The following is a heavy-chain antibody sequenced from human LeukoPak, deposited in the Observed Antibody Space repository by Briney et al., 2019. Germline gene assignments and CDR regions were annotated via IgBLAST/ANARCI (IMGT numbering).Heavy chain of an antibody. CDR2: ISGSGGST. J-gene: IGHJ3*02. Sequence: GGSLRLSCVASGFTLSSYAMSWVRQAPGKGLEWVSFISGSGGSTYYADSVKGRFTISRDNSKNTLYLQMNSLRAEDTAVYYCARPRDAFDIWGQGTMVTVSS. V-gene: IGHV3-23*01. CDR3: ARPRDAFDI. CDR1: GFTLSSYA.